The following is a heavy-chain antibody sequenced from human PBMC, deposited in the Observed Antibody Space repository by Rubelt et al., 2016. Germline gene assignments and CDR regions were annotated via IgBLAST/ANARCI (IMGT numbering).Heavy chain of an antibody. D-gene: IGHD3-22*01. J-gene: IGHJ4*02. CDR1: GYTFTTYG. CDR3: ARGYFDSTGDFDY. V-gene: IGHV1-18*01. Sequence: QVHLVQSAIEVKKPEASVKISCKTSGYTFTTYGIIWVRRAPGQGLEWMGWINTYNDKTNYPQKFQGRVSMTTDSSTNTAYMELRGLRSDDTAVYYCARGYFDSTGDFDYWGQGTLVTVSS. CDR2: INTYNDKT.